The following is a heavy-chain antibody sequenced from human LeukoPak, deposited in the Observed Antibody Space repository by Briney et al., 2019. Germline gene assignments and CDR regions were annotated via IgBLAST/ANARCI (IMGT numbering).Heavy chain of an antibody. Sequence: GGSLRLSCAAHGFTFSSYWMSWVRQAPGKGLEWVANINQDGSEKYYVDSVKGRFTISRDNAKNSLYLQMNSLRTEDTAVYYCARLRHLDYWGQGTLVTVSS. CDR3: ARLRHLDY. CDR1: GFTFSSYW. CDR2: INQDGSEK. V-gene: IGHV3-7*01. J-gene: IGHJ4*01.